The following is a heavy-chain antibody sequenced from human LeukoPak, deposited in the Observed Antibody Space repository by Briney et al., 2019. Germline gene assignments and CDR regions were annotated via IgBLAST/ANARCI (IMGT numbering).Heavy chain of an antibody. CDR1: GGSISSYY. J-gene: IGHJ4*02. D-gene: IGHD1-26*01. CDR3: AKAPGIVGATTTFDY. V-gene: IGHV4-59*08. CDR2: IYYSGST. Sequence: PSETLSLTCTVSGGSISSYYWSWIRQPPGKGLEWIGYIYYSGSTNYNPSLKSRVTISVDTSKNQFSLKLSSVTAADTAVYYCAKAPGIVGATTTFDYWGQGTLVTVSS.